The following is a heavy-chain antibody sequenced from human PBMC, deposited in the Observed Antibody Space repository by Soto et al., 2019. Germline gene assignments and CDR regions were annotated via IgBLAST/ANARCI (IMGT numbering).Heavy chain of an antibody. J-gene: IGHJ4*02. V-gene: IGHV3-23*01. Sequence: PGGSLRLACAASGFTFRTYAMNWVRQAPGKGLEWISAISGSGSFTHYADSVRGRFTISRDKSQNQLYLQMNNLRGDDTAMYYCAKIPTGSGSSKFDYWGQGIQVTVSS. CDR3: AKIPTGSGSSKFDY. CDR2: ISGSGSFT. CDR1: GFTFRTYA. D-gene: IGHD3-10*01.